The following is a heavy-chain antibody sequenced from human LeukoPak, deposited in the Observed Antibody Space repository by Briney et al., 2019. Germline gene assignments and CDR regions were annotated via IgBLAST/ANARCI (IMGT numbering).Heavy chain of an antibody. D-gene: IGHD6-19*01. CDR1: GGTFSSYT. J-gene: IGHJ4*02. CDR3: ARERRAVAVPFDY. V-gene: IGHV1-69*04. CDR2: IIPILGIA. Sequence: GASVKVSCKASGGTFSSYTISWVRQAPGQGLEWMGRIIPILGIANYAQKFQGRVTITADKSTSTAYMELSSLRSEDTAVYYCARERRAVAVPFDYWGQGTLVTVSS.